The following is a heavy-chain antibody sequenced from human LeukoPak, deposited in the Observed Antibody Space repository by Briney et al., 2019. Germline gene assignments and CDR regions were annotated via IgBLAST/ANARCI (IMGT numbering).Heavy chain of an antibody. D-gene: IGHD1-26*01. CDR3: ARVRIGETSYDASDV. J-gene: IGHJ3*01. Sequence: PSETLSLTCTVSGGSISSYYWTWIRQPPGKGLEWIGDMYITGSTNYNPYLKRRVTMSVDTSKNQFSLRLSSVTAADTAVYYCARVRIGETSYDASDVWGLGTMVTVSS. CDR1: GGSISSYY. V-gene: IGHV4-59*13. CDR2: MYITGST.